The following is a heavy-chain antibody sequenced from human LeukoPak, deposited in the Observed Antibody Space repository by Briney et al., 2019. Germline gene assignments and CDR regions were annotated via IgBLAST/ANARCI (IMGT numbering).Heavy chain of an antibody. V-gene: IGHV4-61*01. CDR2: IHYSQST. J-gene: IGHJ4*02. D-gene: IGHD1-1*01. CDR1: DGSVSGGNYY. Sequence: SDTLSLTCTVPDGSVSGGNYYCSWTRQSPGKGLEWIGYIHYSQSTLYNPSLKSRVPMSIDTSKNQFSLNLSSVAAADTAVYYCARTGSTGGYWGQGTLVTVSS. CDR3: ARTGSTGGY.